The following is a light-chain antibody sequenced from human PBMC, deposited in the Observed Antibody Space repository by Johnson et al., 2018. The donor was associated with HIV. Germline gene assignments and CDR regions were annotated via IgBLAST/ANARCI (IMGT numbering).Light chain of an antibody. CDR2: DNN. J-gene: IGLJ1*01. CDR3: GNWDSSLSAQV. V-gene: IGLV1-51*01. CDR1: SSNIGNNY. Sequence: QSVLTQPPSVSAAPGQKVTISCSGSSSNIGNNYVSWYQQLPGTAPKLLIYDNNKRPSGIPDRFSGSKSGTSATLGITGLQTGDEADYYCGNWDSSLSAQVFGTGTKVTVL.